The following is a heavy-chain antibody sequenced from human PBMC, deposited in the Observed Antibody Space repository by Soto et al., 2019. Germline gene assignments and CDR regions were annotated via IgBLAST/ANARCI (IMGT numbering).Heavy chain of an antibody. CDR2: ISAYNGNT. Sequence: ASVKVSCKASGYTFTSYGISWVRQAPGQGLEWMGWISAYNGNTNYAQKLQGRVTMTTDTSTSTAYMELRSLRSDDTAVYYCARGGSRQQPRMGNWFDPWGQGTLVTVSS. J-gene: IGHJ5*02. CDR1: GYTFTSYG. D-gene: IGHD6-13*01. CDR3: ARGGSRQQPRMGNWFDP. V-gene: IGHV1-18*01.